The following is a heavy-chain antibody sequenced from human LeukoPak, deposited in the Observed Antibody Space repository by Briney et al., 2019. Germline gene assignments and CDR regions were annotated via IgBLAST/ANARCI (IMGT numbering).Heavy chain of an antibody. CDR3: ARERASGSYEKAPPFDH. V-gene: IGHV3-7*01. D-gene: IGHD3-10*01. Sequence: GGSLRLSCAASRFTFSSYWMSWVREAPGKGLEWVGNIKQDGSEKYYVDSVKGRCTISRDNAKNSLYLQMNSLRVEDTAVYYCARERASGSYEKAPPFDHWGQGTLVTVSS. J-gene: IGHJ4*02. CDR2: IKQDGSEK. CDR1: RFTFSSYW.